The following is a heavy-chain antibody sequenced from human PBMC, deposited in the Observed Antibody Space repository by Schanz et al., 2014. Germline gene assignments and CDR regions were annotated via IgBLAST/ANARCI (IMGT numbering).Heavy chain of an antibody. J-gene: IGHJ4*02. Sequence: EEQMVESGGGLVKPGGSLRLSCAVSGFTVSANYMIWVRQPPGKGLEWVSLIDYAGSTNYADSVKGRMTVSRDTSKNALFLQMNNLRAEDTAVYYCASPPISVAGRLADYWGQGTLVTVSS. CDR2: IDYAGST. CDR1: GFTVSANY. CDR3: ASPPISVAGRLADY. D-gene: IGHD6-19*01. V-gene: IGHV3-66*01.